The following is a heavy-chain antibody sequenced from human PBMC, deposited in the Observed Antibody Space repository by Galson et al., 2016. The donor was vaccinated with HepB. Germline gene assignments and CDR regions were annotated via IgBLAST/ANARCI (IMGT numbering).Heavy chain of an antibody. CDR2: ISSSSSYT. CDR3: ASHLRYCSNGVCRNHYYNMDV. Sequence: SLRLSCAASGFTFSDYHMSWIRQAPGKGLEWVSYISSSSSYTNYVDSVKGRFTISRDNAKNSLYLQMNSLRAEDTAVYYCASHLRYCSNGVCRNHYYNMDVWGKGTTVTVSS. D-gene: IGHD2-8*01. V-gene: IGHV3-11*06. J-gene: IGHJ6*03. CDR1: GFTFSDYH.